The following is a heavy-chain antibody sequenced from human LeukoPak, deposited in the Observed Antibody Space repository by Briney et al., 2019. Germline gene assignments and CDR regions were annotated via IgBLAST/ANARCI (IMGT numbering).Heavy chain of an antibody. Sequence: PGGSLRLSCAASGFTFDDYAMHWVRQAPGKGLEWVSGISWNSGSIGYADSVKGRFTISRDNAKNSLYLQMNSLRAEDTALYYCAKVGDSSDYYNPYFDYWGQGTLVTVSS. V-gene: IGHV3-9*01. J-gene: IGHJ4*02. CDR2: ISWNSGSI. D-gene: IGHD3-22*01. CDR1: GFTFDDYA. CDR3: AKVGDSSDYYNPYFDY.